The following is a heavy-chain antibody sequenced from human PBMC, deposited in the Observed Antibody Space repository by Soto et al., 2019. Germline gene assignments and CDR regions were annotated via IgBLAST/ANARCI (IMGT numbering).Heavy chain of an antibody. CDR2: IIPIFGTA. V-gene: IGHV1-69*14. CDR3: AEGSNGYYHYYYDGMDA. Sequence: QVQLVQSGAEVKKPGSSVKVSCKASGGTFSSYAISWVRQAPGQGLEWMGGIIPIFGTANYAQKFQGRVTITAXKSXSXDYMELSSPRSEDTAVYYCAEGSNGYYHYYYDGMDAWGQGTTVTVSS. D-gene: IGHD3-22*01. CDR1: GGTFSSYA. J-gene: IGHJ6*02.